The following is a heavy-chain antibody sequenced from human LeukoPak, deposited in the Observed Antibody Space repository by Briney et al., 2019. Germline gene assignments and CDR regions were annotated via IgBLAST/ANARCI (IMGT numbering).Heavy chain of an antibody. Sequence: TPSETLSLTCTVSGGSISSSSYYWGWIRQPPGKGQEWIGSIYYSGSTYYNPSLKSRVTISVDTSKNQFSLKLSSVTAADTAVYYCARLSRGYDYFSFDYWGQGTLVTVSS. CDR3: ARLSRGYDYFSFDY. CDR1: GGSISSSSYY. D-gene: IGHD5-12*01. CDR2: IYYSGST. J-gene: IGHJ4*02. V-gene: IGHV4-39*01.